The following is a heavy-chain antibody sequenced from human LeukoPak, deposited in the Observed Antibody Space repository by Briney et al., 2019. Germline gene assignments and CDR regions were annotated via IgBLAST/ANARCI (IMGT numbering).Heavy chain of an antibody. CDR1: GGSLSGYY. D-gene: IGHD3-22*01. Sequence: SETLSLTCAVYGGSLSGYYWSWIRQPPGKGLEWIGEINHSGSTNYNPSLKSRVTISVDTSKNQFSLKLSSVTAADTAVYYCARTDSSGYHFDYWGQGTLVTVSS. J-gene: IGHJ4*02. CDR3: ARTDSSGYHFDY. CDR2: INHSGST. V-gene: IGHV4-34*01.